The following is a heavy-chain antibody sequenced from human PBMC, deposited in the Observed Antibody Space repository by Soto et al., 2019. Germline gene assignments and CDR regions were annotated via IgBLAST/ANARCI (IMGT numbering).Heavy chain of an antibody. J-gene: IGHJ4*02. CDR3: ARDKITGLFDY. D-gene: IGHD2-8*02. Sequence: SETLSLTCAVYGGSFSGYYWTWIRQPPGTGLEWIGEINHSGSTNYNPSLKSRVTISVDTSKNQFSLKLTSVTSADTAVYYCARDKITGLFDYWGQGTLVTVS. V-gene: IGHV4-34*01. CDR1: GGSFSGYY. CDR2: INHSGST.